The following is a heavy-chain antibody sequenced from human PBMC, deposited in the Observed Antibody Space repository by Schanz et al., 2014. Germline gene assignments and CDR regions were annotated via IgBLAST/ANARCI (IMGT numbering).Heavy chain of an antibody. CDR2: IWYDGSNE. CDR3: AKDHAGSDILTALGN. V-gene: IGHV3-33*06. J-gene: IGHJ4*02. Sequence: QVQLVESGGGVVQPGRSLRLSCAASGFTFSSYGMHWVRQAPGKGLEWVAIIWYDGSNEYYADSVKGRFTISRDNSKNTLYLQMNSLRAEDTAVYYCAKDHAGSDILTALGNWGQGTLVTVSS. D-gene: IGHD3-9*01. CDR1: GFTFSSYG.